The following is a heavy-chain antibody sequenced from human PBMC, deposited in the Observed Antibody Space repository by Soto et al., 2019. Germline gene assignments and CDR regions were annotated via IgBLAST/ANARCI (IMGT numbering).Heavy chain of an antibody. V-gene: IGHV3-23*01. J-gene: IGHJ4*02. CDR3: AKTRYADTSGDFYDF. CDR1: GFGFSNYA. CDR2: IGGRGTSA. D-gene: IGHD2-21*02. Sequence: SLRLSCAAYGFGFSNYAMSWVRQAPGKGLEWVSGIGGRGTSAYYADSVKGRFTISRDNSENTVFLQLNSLSADDTAVYFCAKTRYADTSGDFYDFWGQGTLVTVSS.